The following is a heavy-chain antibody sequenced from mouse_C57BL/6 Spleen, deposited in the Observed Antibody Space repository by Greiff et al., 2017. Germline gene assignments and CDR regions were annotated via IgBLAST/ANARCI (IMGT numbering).Heavy chain of an antibody. J-gene: IGHJ1*03. Sequence: QVQLQQSGPELVKPGASVKISCKASGYAFSSSWMNWVKQRPGKGLEWIGRIYPGDGDTNYNGKFKGKATLTADKSSSTAYMQLSSLTSEDSAVYFCAEGGYGGYFDVWGTGTTVTVSS. CDR1: GYAFSSSW. CDR3: AEGGYGGYFDV. V-gene: IGHV1-82*01. D-gene: IGHD1-2*01. CDR2: IYPGDGDT.